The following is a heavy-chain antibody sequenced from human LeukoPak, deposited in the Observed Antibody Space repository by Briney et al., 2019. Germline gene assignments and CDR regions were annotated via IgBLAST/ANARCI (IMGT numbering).Heavy chain of an antibody. Sequence: SETLSLTCTVSGDSISSGGYYWYWIRLHPGKGMEWIGYIYYSGSTYYNPSLKSRVTISVDTCKNQFSLKLSSVTAADTAVYYCARASAAGTHLDYWGQGTLVTVYS. CDR1: GDSISSGGYY. D-gene: IGHD6-13*01. J-gene: IGHJ4*02. CDR2: IYYSGST. V-gene: IGHV4-31*03. CDR3: ARASAAGTHLDY.